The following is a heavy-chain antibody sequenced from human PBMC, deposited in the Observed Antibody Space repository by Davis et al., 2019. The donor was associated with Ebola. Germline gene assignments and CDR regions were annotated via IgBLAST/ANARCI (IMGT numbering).Heavy chain of an antibody. CDR2: ISGDDTYI. Sequence: GGSLRLSCAASGFTFNDYAMHWVRQTPGKGLEWVASISGDDTYINYADSVKGRFTISRDNAKRSLYLQMNNLRAEDTAVYFCAYLGSFDYWGQGTLVTVSS. CDR1: GFTFNDYA. D-gene: IGHD7-27*01. J-gene: IGHJ4*02. CDR3: AYLGSFDY. V-gene: IGHV3-21*01.